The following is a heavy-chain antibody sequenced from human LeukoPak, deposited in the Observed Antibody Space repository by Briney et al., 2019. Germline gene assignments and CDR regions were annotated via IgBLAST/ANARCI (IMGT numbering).Heavy chain of an antibody. D-gene: IGHD3-22*01. CDR3: ARDGYYYDSSGYDFDY. CDR2: FDPEDGET. J-gene: IGHJ4*02. V-gene: IGHV1-24*01. CDR1: GYTLTELS. Sequence: GASVKVSCKVSGYTLTELSMHWVRQAPGRGLEWMGGFDPEDGETIYAQKFQGRVTMTTDTSTSTAYMELRSLRSDDTAVYYCARDGYYYDSSGYDFDYWGQGTLVTVSS.